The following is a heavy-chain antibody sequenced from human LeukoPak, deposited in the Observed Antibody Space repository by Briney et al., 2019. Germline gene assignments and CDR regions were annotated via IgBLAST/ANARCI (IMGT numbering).Heavy chain of an antibody. CDR1: GGSISSYY. Sequence: SETLSLTCTVSGGSISSYYWSWIRQPPGKGLEWIGYIYYSGSTNYDPSLKSRVTISVDTSKNQFSLKLSSVTAADTAVYYCASTIYSGSYLDAFGIWGQGTMVTVPS. V-gene: IGHV4-59*08. CDR2: IYYSGST. J-gene: IGHJ3*02. D-gene: IGHD1-26*01. CDR3: ASTIYSGSYLDAFGI.